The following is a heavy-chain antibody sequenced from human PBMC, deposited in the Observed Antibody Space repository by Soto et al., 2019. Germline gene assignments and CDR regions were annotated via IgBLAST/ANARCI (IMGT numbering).Heavy chain of an antibody. V-gene: IGHV1-58*02. CDR3: AADPGITGTLGAFDI. CDR2: IVVGSGNT. D-gene: IGHD1-7*01. Sequence: ASVKVSCKASGFTFTSSAMQWVRQARGQRLEWIGWIVVGSGNTNYAQKFQERVTITRDMSTSTAYMELSSLRSEDTAVYYCAADPGITGTLGAFDIWGQGTMVTVSS. J-gene: IGHJ3*02. CDR1: GFTFTSSA.